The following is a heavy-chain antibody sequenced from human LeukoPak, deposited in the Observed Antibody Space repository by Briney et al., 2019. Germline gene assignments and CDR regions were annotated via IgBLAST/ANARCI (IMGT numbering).Heavy chain of an antibody. CDR3: ATSRSVSGVVIMGAFDI. J-gene: IGHJ3*02. D-gene: IGHD3-3*01. Sequence: GGSLRLSCAASAFTLGTYWMRCVRQAPGKGLEWVANIKQDGSEKNYVDSVKGRFTISRDNAENSLYLQMNSLGAEDTAVYYYATSRSVSGVVIMGAFDIWGQGTMVTVSS. CDR1: AFTLGTYW. V-gene: IGHV3-7*01. CDR2: IKQDGSEK.